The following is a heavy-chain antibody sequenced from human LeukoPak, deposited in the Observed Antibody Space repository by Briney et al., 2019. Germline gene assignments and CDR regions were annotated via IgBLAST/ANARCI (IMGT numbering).Heavy chain of an antibody. CDR1: GFTFSDYY. CDR2: ISSSGSTI. D-gene: IGHD5-12*01. J-gene: IGHJ4*02. CDR3: ARNGYSGYDWDY. Sequence: GGSLRLSCAASGFTFSDYYMSWVRQAPGKGLEWVSYISSSGSTIYYADSVKGRFTISRENAKNSLYLQMNSLRAEDTAVYYCARNGYSGYDWDYWGQGTLVTVSS. V-gene: IGHV3-11*01.